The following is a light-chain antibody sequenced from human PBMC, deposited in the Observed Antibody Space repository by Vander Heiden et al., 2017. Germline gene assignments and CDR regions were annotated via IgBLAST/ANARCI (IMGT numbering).Light chain of an antibody. CDR2: GAS. Sequence: IVSTQSPGILSLSPVERATLSCRASQSVSNDYLAWYQQKPGQAPRLLIYGASSRATGIPDRFSGGGSGADFTLTISRLEPEDFAVYYCQQDDSSLFSFGGGTAVEIK. J-gene: IGKJ4*01. CDR3: QQDDSSLFS. CDR1: QSVSNDY. V-gene: IGKV3-20*01.